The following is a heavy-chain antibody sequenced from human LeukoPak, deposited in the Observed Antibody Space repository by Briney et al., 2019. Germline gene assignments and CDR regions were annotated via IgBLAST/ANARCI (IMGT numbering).Heavy chain of an antibody. CDR2: IDTSSTTM. CDR1: GLTFSKYS. Sequence: GGSLRLSCAASGLTFSKYSMTWVRQAPGKGLEWVSFIDTSSTTMYYTDSVKGRFTISRDNAKSSLYLQMNSLRAEDTAVYYCARDKASTVTTQGGLDYWGQGTLVTVSS. CDR3: ARDKASTVTTQGGLDY. V-gene: IGHV3-48*04. J-gene: IGHJ4*02. D-gene: IGHD4-17*01.